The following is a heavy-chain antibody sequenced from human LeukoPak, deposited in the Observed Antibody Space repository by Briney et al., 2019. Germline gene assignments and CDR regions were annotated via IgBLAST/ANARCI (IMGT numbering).Heavy chain of an antibody. CDR3: ARGYSSIIVGAYFDY. CDR1: GFTFSSYS. V-gene: IGHV3-48*01. J-gene: IGHJ4*02. CDR2: ISSSSSTM. Sequence: QPGGSLRLSCAASGFTFSSYSMNWVRQAPGKGLEWVSYISSSSSTMYYADSVKGRFTISRDNSKNTLYLQMNSLRAEDTAVYYCARGYSSIIVGAYFDYWGQGTLVTVSS. D-gene: IGHD1-26*01.